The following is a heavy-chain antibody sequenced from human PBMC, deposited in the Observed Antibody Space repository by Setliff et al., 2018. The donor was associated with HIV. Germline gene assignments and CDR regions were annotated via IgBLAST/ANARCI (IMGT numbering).Heavy chain of an antibody. V-gene: IGHV4-31*03. D-gene: IGHD2-2*01. CDR3: ASSTRKSFDLWTDSRTTYPPYYFDY. CDR1: GASVVSGGYY. J-gene: IGHJ4*02. CDR2: IYYSGTT. Sequence: SETLSLTCSVSGASVVSGGYYWSWIRQHPEKGLEWIGYIYYSGTTTYNPSLRSGVTISLDTSLNQFSLKVNSVTAADTAVYYCASSTRKSFDLWTDSRTTYPPYYFDYWGQGTLVTVS.